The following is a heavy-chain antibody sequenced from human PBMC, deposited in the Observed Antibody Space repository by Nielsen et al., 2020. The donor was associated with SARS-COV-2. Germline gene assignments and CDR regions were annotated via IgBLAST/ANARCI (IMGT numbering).Heavy chain of an antibody. CDR2: ISWNSGSI. Sequence: SLKISCAASGFTFDDYAMHWVRQAPGKGLEWVSGISWNSGSIGYADSVKGRFTISRDNAKNSMSLQMNSLRVEDTGVYYCARDWSRAFDVWGQGTMVTVSS. J-gene: IGHJ3*01. V-gene: IGHV3-9*01. CDR3: ARDWSRAFDV. CDR1: GFTFDDYA.